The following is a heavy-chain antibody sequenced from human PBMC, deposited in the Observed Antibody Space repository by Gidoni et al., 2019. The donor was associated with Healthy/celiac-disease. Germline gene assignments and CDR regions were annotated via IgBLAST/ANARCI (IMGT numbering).Heavy chain of an antibody. CDR1: GFTFSSYS. CDR2: SSSSSSYI. Sequence: EVQLVESGGGLVKPGGSLRLSCAASGFTFSSYSMNWVRQAPGKGLEWVSSSSSSSSYIYYADSVKGRFTISRDNAKNSLYLQMNSLRAEDTAVYYCAREHQLPSPGYYYYYGMDVWGQGTTVTVSS. CDR3: AREHQLPSPGYYYYYGMDV. D-gene: IGHD2-2*01. J-gene: IGHJ6*02. V-gene: IGHV3-21*01.